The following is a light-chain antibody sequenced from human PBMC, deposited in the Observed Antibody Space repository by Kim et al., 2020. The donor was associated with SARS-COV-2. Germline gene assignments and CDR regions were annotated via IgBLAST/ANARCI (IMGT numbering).Light chain of an antibody. CDR2: RAS. J-gene: IGKJ1*01. CDR1: QSVSSSY. CDR3: QQYSNSRT. V-gene: IGKV3-20*01. Sequence: EIVLTQSPGTLSLSPGERATLSCRASQSVSSSYLVWYQQKPGQAPRLLIYRASSRASGIPDRFSGSGSGTDFTLTISRLEPEDCAVYYCQQYSNSRTFGQGTKVDIK.